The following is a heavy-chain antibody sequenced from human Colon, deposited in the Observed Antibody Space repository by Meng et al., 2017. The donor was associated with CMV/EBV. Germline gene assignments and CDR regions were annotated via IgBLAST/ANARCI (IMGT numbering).Heavy chain of an antibody. CDR3: ARAREVGYSAYDYYDF. D-gene: IGHD5-12*01. V-gene: IGHV1-18*01. CDR1: GYPFSSYG. Sequence: SGYPFSSYGISWVRQAPGQGREWLGWISTYNGNADYAQKFQGRVTMTTDTLKSTAYMELTSLKSDDTAVFYGARAREVGYSAYDYYDFWGQGTLVTVSS. CDR2: ISTYNGNA. J-gene: IGHJ4*02.